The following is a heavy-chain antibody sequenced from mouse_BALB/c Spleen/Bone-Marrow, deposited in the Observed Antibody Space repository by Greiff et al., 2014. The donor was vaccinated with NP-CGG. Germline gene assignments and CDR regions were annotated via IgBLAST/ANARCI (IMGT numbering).Heavy chain of an antibody. CDR3: ASSYYGSGYYYAMDY. CDR1: GFTFTDYY. CDR2: IRNKANGYTT. J-gene: IGHJ4*01. Sequence: VQLQQSVGGLVQPGGSLRLSCATSGFTFTDYYMSWVRQPPGKALEWLGFIRNKANGYTTEYSASVQGRFTISRDNSQSILYLQMNTLRAEDSATYYCASSYYGSGYYYAMDYWGQGTSVTVSS. V-gene: IGHV7-3*02. D-gene: IGHD1-1*01.